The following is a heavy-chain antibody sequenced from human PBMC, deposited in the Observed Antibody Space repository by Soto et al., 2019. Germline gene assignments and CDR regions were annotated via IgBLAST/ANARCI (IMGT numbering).Heavy chain of an antibody. CDR3: AREAGLRYYDSSGYSFDY. CDR2: IIPIFGTA. D-gene: IGHD3-22*01. CDR1: GGTFSSYA. J-gene: IGHJ4*02. Sequence: SVKVSCKASGGTFSSYAISWVRQAPGQGLEWMGGIIPIFGTANYAQKFQGRVTITADESTSTAYMELSSLRSEDTAVYYCAREAGLRYYDSSGYSFDYWGQGTLVTVSS. V-gene: IGHV1-69*13.